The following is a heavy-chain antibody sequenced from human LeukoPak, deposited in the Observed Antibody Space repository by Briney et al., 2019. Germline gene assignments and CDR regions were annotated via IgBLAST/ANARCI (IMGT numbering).Heavy chain of an antibody. CDR3: AKGAMVRGVTYNWFDP. CDR1: GFTFSSYA. D-gene: IGHD3-10*01. V-gene: IGHV3-23*01. Sequence: GGSLRLSCAASGFTFSSYAMSWVRQAPGKGLEWVSAISGSGGSTYYADSVKGRFTISRDNSKNTLYLQINSLRAEDTAVYYCAKGAMVRGVTYNWFDPWGQGTLVTVSS. CDR2: ISGSGGST. J-gene: IGHJ5*02.